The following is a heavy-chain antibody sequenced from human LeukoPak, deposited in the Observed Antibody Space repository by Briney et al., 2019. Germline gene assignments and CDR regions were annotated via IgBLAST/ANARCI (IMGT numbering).Heavy chain of an antibody. D-gene: IGHD3-22*01. CDR2: FYYSGSP. Sequence: SETLSLTCSVSGASISSYNWGWIRQPPGKGLEWIGHFYYSGSPNCTPSLRSRLTMSVDTSKNQFSLRLASATAADTALYYCATYYDSGVYYPFWGLGILVTVSS. CDR3: ATYYDSGVYYPF. J-gene: IGHJ4*02. CDR1: GASISSYN. V-gene: IGHV4-59*08.